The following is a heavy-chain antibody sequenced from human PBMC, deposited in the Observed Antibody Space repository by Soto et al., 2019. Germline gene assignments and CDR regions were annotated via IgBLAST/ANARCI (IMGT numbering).Heavy chain of an antibody. CDR3: ARDYYDSSGSTYFDY. CDR2: ISYDGSNK. CDR1: GFTFSSYA. D-gene: IGHD3-22*01. Sequence: GESLKISCAASGFTFSSYAMHWVRQAPGKGLEWVAVISYDGSNKYYADSVKGRFTISRDNSKNTLYLQMNSLRAEDTAVYYCARDYYDSSGSTYFDYWGQGTLVTVSS. J-gene: IGHJ4*02. V-gene: IGHV3-30-3*01.